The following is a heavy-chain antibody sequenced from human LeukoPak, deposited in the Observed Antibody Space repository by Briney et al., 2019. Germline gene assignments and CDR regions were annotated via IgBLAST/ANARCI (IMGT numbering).Heavy chain of an antibody. Sequence: GGSLRLSCAASGFTFSSYAMSWVRQAPGKGLEWVSAISGSGGSTYYADSVKGRFTISRDNSKNTLYLQMNSPRAEDTAVYYCAKGRFYGGNSGNADAFDIWGQGTMVTVSS. J-gene: IGHJ3*02. CDR1: GFTFSSYA. V-gene: IGHV3-23*01. D-gene: IGHD4-23*01. CDR2: ISGSGGST. CDR3: AKGRFYGGNSGNADAFDI.